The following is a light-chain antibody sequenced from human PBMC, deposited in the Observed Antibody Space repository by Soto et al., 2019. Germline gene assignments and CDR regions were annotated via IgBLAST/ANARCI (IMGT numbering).Light chain of an antibody. CDR1: QSVSSSY. J-gene: IGKJ1*01. Sequence: EIVLTQSPGTLSLSPGERATLSCRASQSVSSSYLAWYQQKPGQAPRLLIYGASSGATGIPDRFSGSGSETEFTLTISSLQPDDFASYYCQQYNSYPWTFGQGTKVDIK. V-gene: IGKV3-20*01. CDR2: GAS. CDR3: QQYNSYPWT.